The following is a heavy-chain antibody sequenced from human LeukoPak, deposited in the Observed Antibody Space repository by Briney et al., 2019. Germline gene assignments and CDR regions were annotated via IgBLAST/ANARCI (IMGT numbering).Heavy chain of an antibody. D-gene: IGHD1-26*01. CDR2: IYYSGST. V-gene: IGHV4-39*07. Sequence: KPSETLSLTCTVSGGSISSSSYYWGWIRQPPGKGLEWIGSIYYSGSTYYNPSLKSRVTISVDTSKNQFSLKLSSVTAADTAVYYCAGGSAGRFGPNYYYYMDVWGKGTTVTVSS. J-gene: IGHJ6*03. CDR1: GGSISSSSYY. CDR3: AGGSAGRFGPNYYYYMDV.